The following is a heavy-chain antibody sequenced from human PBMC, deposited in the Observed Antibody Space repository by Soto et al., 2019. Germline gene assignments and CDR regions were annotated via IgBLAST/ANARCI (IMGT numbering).Heavy chain of an antibody. J-gene: IGHJ5*02. Sequence: SETLSLTCTVSGGSISSSSYYWGWIRQPPGKGLEWIGSIYYSGSTYYNPSLKSRVTISVDTSKNQFSLKLSSVTAADTAVYYCAGHLHYDFWSGYYTDNWFDPWGQGTLVTVSS. CDR2: IYYSGST. CDR3: AGHLHYDFWSGYYTDNWFDP. CDR1: GGSISSSSYY. D-gene: IGHD3-3*01. V-gene: IGHV4-39*01.